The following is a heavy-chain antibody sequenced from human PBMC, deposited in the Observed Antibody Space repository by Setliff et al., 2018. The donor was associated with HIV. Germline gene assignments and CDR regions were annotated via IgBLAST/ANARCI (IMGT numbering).Heavy chain of an antibody. J-gene: IGHJ6*02. CDR1: GGAISSHY. CDR2: IYYGGST. D-gene: IGHD3-10*01. V-gene: IGHV4-59*11. CDR3: AKTEWFGDVVAGYGMDV. Sequence: SETLSLTCIVSGGAISSHYWSWIRQPPGKGLEWIGNIYYGGSTSYNPSLKGRVTISVDTSKNLFSLKLTSVTAADTAVYYCAKTEWFGDVVAGYGMDVWGQGTTVTVSS.